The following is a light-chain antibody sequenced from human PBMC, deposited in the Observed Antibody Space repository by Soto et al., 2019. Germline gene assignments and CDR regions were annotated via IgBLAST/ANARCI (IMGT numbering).Light chain of an antibody. CDR2: AVS. CDR3: QHYSRYPLT. V-gene: IGKV1-16*01. Sequence: DIQMTQSPSSLSASVGDRVTITCRASQDIRNYLAWFQQKPGKAPKSLIYAVSSLQSGVPSRFSGSGFGTDFTLTISSLQPEDFATYYCQHYSRYPLTFGGGTKVEIK. CDR1: QDIRNY. J-gene: IGKJ4*01.